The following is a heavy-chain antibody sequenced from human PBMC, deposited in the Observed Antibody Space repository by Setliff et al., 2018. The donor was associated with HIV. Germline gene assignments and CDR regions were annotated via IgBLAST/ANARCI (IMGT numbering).Heavy chain of an antibody. CDR1: GFSLSTSGVG. CDR2: IYWDDDK. Sequence: SGPTLVNPTQTLTLTCTFSGFSLSTSGVGVGWIRQPPGKALEWLALIYWDDDKRYSPSLKSRLTITKDTSKNQVVLTMTTMDPVDTATYYCAHIGYYDSSGYDAFDIWGQGTMVTVSS. V-gene: IGHV2-5*02. J-gene: IGHJ3*02. D-gene: IGHD3-22*01. CDR3: AHIGYYDSSGYDAFDI.